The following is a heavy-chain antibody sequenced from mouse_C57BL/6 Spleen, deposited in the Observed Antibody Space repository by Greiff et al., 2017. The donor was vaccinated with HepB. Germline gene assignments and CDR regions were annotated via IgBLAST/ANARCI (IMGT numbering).Heavy chain of an antibody. Sequence: VQLKESGPGLVKPSQSLSLTCSVTGYSITSGYYWNWIRQFPGNKLEWMGYISYDGSNNYNPSLKNRISITRDTSKNQFFLKLNSGTTEDTATYYCARGGDDPGYFDVWGTGTTVTVSS. CDR2: ISYDGSN. D-gene: IGHD2-3*01. CDR1: GYSITSGYY. CDR3: ARGGDDPGYFDV. V-gene: IGHV3-6*01. J-gene: IGHJ1*03.